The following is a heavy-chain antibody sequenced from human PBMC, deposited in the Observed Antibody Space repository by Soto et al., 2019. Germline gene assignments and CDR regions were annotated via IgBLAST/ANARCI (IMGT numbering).Heavy chain of an antibody. CDR3: ARAVDSSSLPPNWFEP. Sequence: QVQLVQSGAEVKKPGSSVKVSCKASGGTFSSYAISWVRQAPGQGLEWMGGIIPIFGTENYAQKFQGRVRITADESTIPAYMEMSSMRSEDTAVYYCARAVDSSSLPPNWFEPWGQGTVVTVSS. CDR1: GGTFSSYA. D-gene: IGHD6-13*01. CDR2: IIPIFGTE. V-gene: IGHV1-69*01. J-gene: IGHJ5*02.